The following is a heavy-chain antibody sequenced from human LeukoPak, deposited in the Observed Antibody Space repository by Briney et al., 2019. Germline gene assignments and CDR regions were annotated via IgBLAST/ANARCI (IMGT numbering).Heavy chain of an antibody. J-gene: IGHJ5*02. Sequence: GGSLRLSCAASGFTFSSYAMHWVRQAPGKGLEWVAVISYDGSNKYYADSVKGRFTISRDNSKNTLYLQMNSLRAEDTAVYYCARDSSGWYDHWGQGTLVTVSS. CDR2: ISYDGSNK. D-gene: IGHD6-19*01. CDR1: GFTFSSYA. CDR3: ARDSSGWYDH. V-gene: IGHV3-30-3*01.